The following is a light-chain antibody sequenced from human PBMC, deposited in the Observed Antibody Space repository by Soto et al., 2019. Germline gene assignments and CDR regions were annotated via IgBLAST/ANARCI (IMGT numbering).Light chain of an antibody. CDR3: QQYGSSPRT. CDR1: QSVSSSY. J-gene: IGKJ1*01. V-gene: IGKV3-20*01. Sequence: EIVRTQSPPTLSVSPGGIAALSFRASQSVSSSYLAWYQQKPGQAPRLLIYGASSRATGIPDRFSGSGSGTDFTLTISRLEPEDFAVYYCQQYGSSPRTFGQGTKVDIK. CDR2: GAS.